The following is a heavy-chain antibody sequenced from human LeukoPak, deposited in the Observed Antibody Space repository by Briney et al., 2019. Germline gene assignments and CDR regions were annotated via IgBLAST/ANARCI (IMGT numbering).Heavy chain of an antibody. V-gene: IGHV1-2*02. CDR1: GYTFTGYY. CDR2: INPNSGGT. Sequence: ASVKVSCKASGYTFTGYYMHWVRQAPGQGLEWMGWINPNSGGTSYAQKFQGRVTMTRDTSTSTVYMELSSLRSEDTAVYYCARDAVTAMVWSGFDYWGQGTLVTVSS. J-gene: IGHJ4*02. CDR3: ARDAVTAMVWSGFDY. D-gene: IGHD2-21*02.